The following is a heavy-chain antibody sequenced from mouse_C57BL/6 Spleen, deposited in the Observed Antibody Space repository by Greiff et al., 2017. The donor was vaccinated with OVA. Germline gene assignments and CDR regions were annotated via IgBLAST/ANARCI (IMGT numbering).Heavy chain of an antibody. J-gene: IGHJ2*01. CDR1: CYTFPSYW. CDR3: ARDGSSLDY. D-gene: IGHD1-1*01. V-gene: IGHV1-61*01. Sequence: QVQLQQPGAELVRPGSSVKLSCKASCYTFPSYWMDWVKQRPGQGLEWIGNIYPSDSETHYNQKFKDKATLTVDKSSSTAYMQLSSLTSEDSAVYYGARDGSSLDYWGQGTTLTVSS. CDR2: IYPSDSET.